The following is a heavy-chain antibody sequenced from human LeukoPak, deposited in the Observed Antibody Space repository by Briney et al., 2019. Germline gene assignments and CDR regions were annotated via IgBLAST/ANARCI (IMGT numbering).Heavy chain of an antibody. CDR1: GDSVSSNSAA. V-gene: IGHV6-1*01. Sequence: SQTLSLTCAISGDSVSSNSAAWHWIRQSPSRGLEWLGRTYYRSKWFNDYAVSVKSRITINLDTSKNQFSLQLISVTPEDTAVYCCARTAAGKGCFDPWGQGTLVTVSS. CDR2: TYYRSKWFN. CDR3: ARTAAGKGCFDP. D-gene: IGHD6-13*01. J-gene: IGHJ5*02.